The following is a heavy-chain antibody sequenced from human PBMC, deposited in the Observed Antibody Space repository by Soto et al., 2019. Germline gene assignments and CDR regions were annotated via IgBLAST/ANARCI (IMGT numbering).Heavy chain of an antibody. CDR3: ACPDYYDSSGYFQDNWFDP. D-gene: IGHD3-22*01. CDR1: GGTFSSYA. Sequence: QVQLVQSGAEVKKPGSSVKVSCKASGGTFSSYAISWVRQAPGQGLEWMGGIIPIFGTANYAQKFQGRVTMTADESTRTAYMELSSLGYEDTAVYYCACPDYYDSSGYFQDNWFDPWGKGTLVTVSS. V-gene: IGHV1-69*01. CDR2: IIPIFGTA. J-gene: IGHJ5*02.